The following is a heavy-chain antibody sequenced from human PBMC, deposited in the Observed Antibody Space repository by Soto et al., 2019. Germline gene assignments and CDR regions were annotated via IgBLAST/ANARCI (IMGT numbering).Heavy chain of an antibody. J-gene: IGHJ4*02. CDR2: ISKSDYT. Sequence: GGSLRLSCAASGLTFSSYGMHWVRQAPGKGLEWVSSISKSDYTYYSDSVKGRFTVSRDNAKNSLYLQMNSLRAEDTAVYYCARDTAEVVYNVYWCQGTLVTGFS. CDR1: GLTFSSYG. CDR3: ARDTAEVVYNVY. V-gene: IGHV3-21*01. D-gene: IGHD3-22*01.